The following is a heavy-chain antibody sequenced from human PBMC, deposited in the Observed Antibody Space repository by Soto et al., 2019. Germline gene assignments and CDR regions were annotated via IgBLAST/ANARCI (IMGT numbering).Heavy chain of an antibody. Sequence: SETLSLTCNVSGGSISNYYWTWVRQSPEKGLEWIGYMYYNGNINYNPSLKSRVTISIDTSKNQFSLTLKSVTAADTAVYYCASGGNWFDPWGQGGLVTVSS. CDR2: MYYNGNI. CDR1: GGSISNYY. J-gene: IGHJ5*02. D-gene: IGHD3-16*01. V-gene: IGHV4-59*01. CDR3: ASGGNWFDP.